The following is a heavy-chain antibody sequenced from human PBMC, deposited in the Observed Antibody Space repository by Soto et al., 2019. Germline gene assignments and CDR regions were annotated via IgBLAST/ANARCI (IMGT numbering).Heavy chain of an antibody. Sequence: SETLSLTCTVSGGSIGSYYWSWIRQPPGKGLEWIGYIYYSGSTNYNPSLKSRVTISVDTSKNQFSLKLSSVTAADTAVYYCARGWYDAFDIWGQGTMVTVSS. D-gene: IGHD2-15*01. CDR1: GGSIGSYY. CDR3: ARGWYDAFDI. J-gene: IGHJ3*02. V-gene: IGHV4-59*01. CDR2: IYYSGST.